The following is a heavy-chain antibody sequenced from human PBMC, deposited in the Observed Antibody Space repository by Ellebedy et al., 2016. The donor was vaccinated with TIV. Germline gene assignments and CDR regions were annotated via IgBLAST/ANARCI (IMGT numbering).Heavy chain of an antibody. CDR2: IYYSGST. CDR3: ARGTGVYDSPYFDY. D-gene: IGHD3-22*01. Sequence: SETLSLTCTVSGGSISSYYWGWIRQPPGKGLEWIGSIYYSGSTYYNPSLKSRVTISVDTSKNQFSLKLSSVTAADTAVYYCARGTGVYDSPYFDYWGQGTLVTVSS. J-gene: IGHJ4*02. CDR1: GGSISSYY. V-gene: IGHV4-39*01.